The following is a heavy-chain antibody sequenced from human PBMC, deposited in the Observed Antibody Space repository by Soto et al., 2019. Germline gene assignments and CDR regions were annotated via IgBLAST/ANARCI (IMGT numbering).Heavy chain of an antibody. J-gene: IGHJ4*02. CDR2: IYSGGST. Sequence: EVQLVESWGGLVQPGGSLRLSCAASGFTVSSNYMSWVRQAPGKGLEWVSVIYSGGSTYYADSVKGRFTISRDNSKNTLYLQMNSLRAEDTAVYYCARSPYSYGPIDYWGQGTLVTVSS. D-gene: IGHD5-18*01. V-gene: IGHV3-66*01. CDR3: ARSPYSYGPIDY. CDR1: GFTVSSNY.